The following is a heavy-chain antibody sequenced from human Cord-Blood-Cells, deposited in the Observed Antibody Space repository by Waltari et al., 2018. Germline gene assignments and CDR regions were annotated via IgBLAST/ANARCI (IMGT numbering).Heavy chain of an antibody. CDR2: SNHSGST. D-gene: IGHD1-26*01. V-gene: IGHV4-34*01. CDR3: ARGYRGSPPFDP. J-gene: IGHJ5*02. Sequence: QVQLQQWGAGLLKPSETLSLTCAVYGGSFSGYYWSWTRQPPGKGLEWIEESNHSGSTNYNPSHKSRVTISVHTSKNQFSLKLSSETAADTAVYYCARGYRGSPPFDPWGQGTLVTVSS. CDR1: GGSFSGYY.